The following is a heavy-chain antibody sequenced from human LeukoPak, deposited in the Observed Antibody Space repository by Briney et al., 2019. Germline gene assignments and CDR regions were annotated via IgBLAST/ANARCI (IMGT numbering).Heavy chain of an antibody. D-gene: IGHD3-10*02. Sequence: GGSLRLSCAASGFTFSSYDMSWVRQAPGKGLEWVSYISSSGSTIYYADSVKGRFTISRDNAKNSLYLQMNSLRAEDTAVYYCAELGITMIGGVWGKGTTVTISS. V-gene: IGHV3-48*03. CDR1: GFTFSSYD. J-gene: IGHJ6*04. CDR3: AELGITMIGGV. CDR2: ISSSGSTI.